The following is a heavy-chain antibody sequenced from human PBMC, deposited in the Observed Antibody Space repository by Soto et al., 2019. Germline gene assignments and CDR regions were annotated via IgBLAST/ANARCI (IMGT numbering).Heavy chain of an antibody. Sequence: ASVKVSCKASGGTFSSYAISWVRQAPGQGLEWMGGIIPIFGTANYAQKFQGRVTITADESTSTAYMELSSLRSEDTAVYYCARTNKLDYGEPYDAFDIWGQGTMVTVSS. V-gene: IGHV1-69*13. CDR2: IIPIFGTA. J-gene: IGHJ3*02. CDR1: GGTFSSYA. D-gene: IGHD4-17*01. CDR3: ARTNKLDYGEPYDAFDI.